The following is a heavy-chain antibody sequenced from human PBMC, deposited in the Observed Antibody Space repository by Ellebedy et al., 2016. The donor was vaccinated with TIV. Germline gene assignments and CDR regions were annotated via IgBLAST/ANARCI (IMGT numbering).Heavy chain of an antibody. Sequence: AASVKVSCKASGYTFTSYAMHWVRQAPGQRLEWMGWINAGNGNTKYSQKFQGRVTITRDTSASTAYMELSSLRSEDTAVYYCARDRGIAARHPGSRIIDYWGQGTLVTVSS. CDR1: GYTFTSYA. V-gene: IGHV1-3*01. CDR3: ARDRGIAARHPGSRIIDY. D-gene: IGHD6-6*01. CDR2: INAGNGNT. J-gene: IGHJ4*02.